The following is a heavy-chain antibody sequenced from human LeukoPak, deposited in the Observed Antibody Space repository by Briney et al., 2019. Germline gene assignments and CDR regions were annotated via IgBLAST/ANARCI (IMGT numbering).Heavy chain of an antibody. CDR3: ARANYGDQNWFDP. J-gene: IGHJ5*02. CDR2: INPNSGGT. Sequence: ASVKVSCKASGYTFTGYYMHWVRPAPGQGLEWMGWINPNSGGTNYAQKFQGRVTMTRDTSISTAYMELSRLRSDDTAVYYCARANYGDQNWFDPWGQGTLVTVSS. CDR1: GYTFTGYY. V-gene: IGHV1-2*02. D-gene: IGHD4-17*01.